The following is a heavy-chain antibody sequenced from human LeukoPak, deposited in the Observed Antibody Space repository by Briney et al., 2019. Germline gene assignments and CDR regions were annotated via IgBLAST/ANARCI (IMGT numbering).Heavy chain of an antibody. CDR3: ARARLAMTTVTSFDY. D-gene: IGHD4-17*01. V-gene: IGHV3-33*01. J-gene: IGHJ4*02. CDR1: GFTFSSYG. Sequence: GSLRLSCAASGFTFSSYGMHWVRQAPGKGLEWVAVIWYDGSNKYYADSVKGRFTISRDNSKNTLYLQLNSLRAEDTAVYSCARARLAMTTVTSFDYWGQGTLVTVSS. CDR2: IWYDGSNK.